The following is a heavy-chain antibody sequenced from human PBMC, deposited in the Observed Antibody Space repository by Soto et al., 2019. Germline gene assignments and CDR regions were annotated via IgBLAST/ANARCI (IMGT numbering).Heavy chain of an antibody. V-gene: IGHV1-69*13. Sequence: GASVKVSCKASGGTFSSYAISWVRQAPGQGLEWMGGIIPIFGTANYAQKFQGRVTITADESTSTAYMELSSLRSEDTAVYYCATRYAISGGRIWYYFDYWGQGTLVTVSS. CDR2: IIPIFGTA. D-gene: IGHD2-15*01. CDR1: GGTFSSYA. CDR3: ATRYAISGGRIWYYFDY. J-gene: IGHJ4*02.